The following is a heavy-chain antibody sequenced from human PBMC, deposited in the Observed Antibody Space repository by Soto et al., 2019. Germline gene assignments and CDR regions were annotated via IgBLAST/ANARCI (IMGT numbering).Heavy chain of an antibody. J-gene: IGHJ6*03. Sequence: SETLSLTCTVSGGSISSYYWSWIRQPPGKGLEWIGYIYYSGSTNYNPSLKSRVTISVDTSKNQFSLKLSSVTAADTAVYYCARVDETWYYYMDVWGKGTTVTVSS. CDR1: GGSISSYY. CDR3: ARVDETWYYYMDV. V-gene: IGHV4-59*01. CDR2: IYYSGST.